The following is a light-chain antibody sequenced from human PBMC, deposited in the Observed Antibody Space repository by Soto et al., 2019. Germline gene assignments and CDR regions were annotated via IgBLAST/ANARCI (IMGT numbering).Light chain of an antibody. CDR2: GAS. CDR3: QQYNAYLWT. Sequence: DIQMTQSPSTLSASVGDRVTITCRASQSISSWLAWYQQKPGKAPKLLIFGASSLESGVPSRFSGSGSGTEFTLTITILQPDDFATYYCQQYNAYLWTFGQGTKVEIK. CDR1: QSISSW. J-gene: IGKJ1*01. V-gene: IGKV1-5*01.